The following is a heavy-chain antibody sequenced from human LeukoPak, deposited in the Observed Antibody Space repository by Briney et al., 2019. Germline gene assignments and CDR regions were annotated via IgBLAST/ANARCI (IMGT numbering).Heavy chain of an antibody. CDR2: INHSGST. D-gene: IGHD1-14*01. CDR3: TSQNSAFAGPDY. Sequence: SETLSLTCAVYGGSFSGYYWSWIRQPPGKELEWIGEINHSGSTNYNPSLKSRVTISVDTSKNQFSLKLSSVTAADTAVYYCTSQNSAFAGPDYWGQGTLVTVSS. J-gene: IGHJ4*02. V-gene: IGHV4-34*01. CDR1: GGSFSGYY.